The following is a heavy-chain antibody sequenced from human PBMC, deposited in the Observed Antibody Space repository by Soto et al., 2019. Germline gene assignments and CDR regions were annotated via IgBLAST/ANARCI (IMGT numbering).Heavy chain of an antibody. D-gene: IGHD2-15*01. V-gene: IGHV1-2*04. CDR3: ARAGGYCSGGSCYNDAFDI. CDR1: GYTFTGYY. Sequence: AASVNVSCKASGYTFTGYYMHWVRQAPGQGLEWMGWINPNSGGTNYAQKFQGWVTMTRDTSISTAYMELSRLRSDDTAVYYCARAGGYCSGGSCYNDAFDIWG. J-gene: IGHJ3*02. CDR2: INPNSGGT.